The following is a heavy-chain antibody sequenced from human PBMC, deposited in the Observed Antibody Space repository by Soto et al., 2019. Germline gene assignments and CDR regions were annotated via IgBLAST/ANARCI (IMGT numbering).Heavy chain of an antibody. V-gene: IGHV3-72*01. J-gene: IGHJ3*02. D-gene: IGHD2-15*01. CDR2: IRNKPNSDTT. CDR1: GFSFSDHH. CDR3: TPLGSGFHI. Sequence: EVQVVESGGGLVQPGGSLRLSCAASGFSFSDHHMDWVRQAPGKGLEWVGRIRNKPNSDTTEYSASVKGRFTISRDDSKNSLYLQMTSLKTEDRALYDCTPLGSGFHIWGQGTMVTDSS.